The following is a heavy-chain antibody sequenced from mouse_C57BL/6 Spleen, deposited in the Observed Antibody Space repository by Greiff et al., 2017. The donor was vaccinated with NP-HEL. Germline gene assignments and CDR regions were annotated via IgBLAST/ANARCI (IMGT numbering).Heavy chain of an antibody. Sequence: QVQLQQSGPELVKPGASVKISCKASGYAFSSSWMNWVKQRPGKGLEWIGRIYPGDGDTNYNGKFKGKATLTADKSSSTAYMQLSSLTSEDSAVYFCAYYHDWFAYWGQGTLVTVSA. CDR3: AYYHDWFAY. V-gene: IGHV1-82*01. CDR2: IYPGDGDT. D-gene: IGHD1-1*01. J-gene: IGHJ3*01. CDR1: GYAFSSSW.